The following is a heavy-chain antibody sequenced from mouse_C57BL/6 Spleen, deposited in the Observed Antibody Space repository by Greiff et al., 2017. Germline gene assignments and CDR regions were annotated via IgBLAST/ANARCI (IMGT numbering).Heavy chain of an antibody. CDR3: AYGMGYYYAMGD. V-gene: IGHV1-74*01. CDR1: GYTFTSYW. D-gene: IGHD1-1*02. CDR2: IHPSDSDT. J-gene: IGHJ4*01. Sequence: QVQLQQPGAELVKPGASVKVSCKASGYTFTSYWMHWVKQRPGQGLEWIGRIHPSDSDTNYNQKFKGKATLTVDKSSSTAYMQLSSLTSEDSAVSYWAYGMGYYYAMGDWGTGTSVTVAS.